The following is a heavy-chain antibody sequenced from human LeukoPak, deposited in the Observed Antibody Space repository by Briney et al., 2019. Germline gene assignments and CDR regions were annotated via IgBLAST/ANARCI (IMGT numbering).Heavy chain of an antibody. CDR3: ATEGYYDSSGYYSDY. CDR2: FDPEKGET. Sequence: GASVKVSCKVSRYTLTELSMYWVRQAPGRGFEWMGRFDPEKGETIYAQKFQGRVTMTEDTSTDTAYMELSSLRSEDTAVYYCATEGYYDSSGYYSDYWGQGTLVTVSS. V-gene: IGHV1-24*01. J-gene: IGHJ4*02. D-gene: IGHD3-22*01. CDR1: RYTLTELS.